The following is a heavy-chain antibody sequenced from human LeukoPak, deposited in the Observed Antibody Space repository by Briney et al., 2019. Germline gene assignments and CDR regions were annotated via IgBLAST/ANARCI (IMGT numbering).Heavy chain of an antibody. CDR2: IYYSGST. CDR3: ARRGSSGSLDY. Sequence: GSLRLSCAASGFTFSTYTMNWVRQPPGKGLEWMGYIYYSGSTNYNPSLKSRVTISEDTSKNQFSLKLSSVTAADTAVYYCARRGSSGSLDYWGQGTLVTVSS. V-gene: IGHV4-59*08. D-gene: IGHD3-22*01. J-gene: IGHJ4*02. CDR1: GFTFSTYT.